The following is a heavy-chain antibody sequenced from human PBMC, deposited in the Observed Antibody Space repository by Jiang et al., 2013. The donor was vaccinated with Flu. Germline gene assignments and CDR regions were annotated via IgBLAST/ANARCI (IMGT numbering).Heavy chain of an antibody. Sequence: KPTQTLTLTCTFSGFSLSTSGMRVSWIRQPPGKALEWLARIDWDDDKFYSTSLKTRLTISKDTSKNQVVLTMTNMDPVDTATYYCARIGYCSSTSCSDYWGQGTLVTVSS. D-gene: IGHD2-2*01. V-gene: IGHV2-70*04. CDR1: GFSLSTSGMR. CDR2: IDWDDDK. J-gene: IGHJ4*02. CDR3: ARIGYCSSTSCSDY.